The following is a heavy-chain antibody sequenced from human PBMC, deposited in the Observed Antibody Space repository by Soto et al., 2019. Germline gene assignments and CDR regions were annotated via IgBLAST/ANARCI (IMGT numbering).Heavy chain of an antibody. D-gene: IGHD4-4*01. CDR3: AKVIEMATVRGYFDY. J-gene: IGHJ4*02. Sequence: GGSLRLSCASSRFIFVGYGMSWVRQAPGKGLEWVAAINGDGGSTYYSDSVKGRFTISRDNSNNTLYLQMNSLRDEDTAVYYCAKVIEMATVRGYFDYWGPGTLVTVSS. CDR2: INGDGGST. CDR1: RFIFVGYG. V-gene: IGHV3-23*01.